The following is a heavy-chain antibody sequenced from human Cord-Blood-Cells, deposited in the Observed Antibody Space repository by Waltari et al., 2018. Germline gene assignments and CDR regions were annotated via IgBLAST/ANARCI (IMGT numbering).Heavy chain of an antibody. CDR2: IIPIFGTA. Sequence: QVQLVQSGAEVKKPGSSVKVSCKAAGGTFRSYAISWVRRGPGQGLEWRGGIIPIFGTANYAQKFQGRVTITADESTSTAYMELSSLRSEDTAVYYCARDLGYYGSGSYWYFDLWGRGTLVTVSS. J-gene: IGHJ2*01. D-gene: IGHD3-10*01. CDR3: ARDLGYYGSGSYWYFDL. V-gene: IGHV1-69*01. CDR1: GGTFRSYA.